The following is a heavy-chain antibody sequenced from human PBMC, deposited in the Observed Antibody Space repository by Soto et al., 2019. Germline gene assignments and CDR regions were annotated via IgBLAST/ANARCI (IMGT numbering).Heavy chain of an antibody. Sequence: QVQLVQSGAEVKKPGASVKVYCKASGYTFTNYGFSWVRQAPGQGLEWMGWISGYNGNTNYAERLEGRVTMTTDTSTSTADIELRSLRYDDTAVYYCAREGQLGYWGQGTPVTVSS. D-gene: IGHD6-6*01. CDR2: ISGYNGNT. V-gene: IGHV1-18*01. J-gene: IGHJ4*02. CDR1: GYTFTNYG. CDR3: AREGQLGY.